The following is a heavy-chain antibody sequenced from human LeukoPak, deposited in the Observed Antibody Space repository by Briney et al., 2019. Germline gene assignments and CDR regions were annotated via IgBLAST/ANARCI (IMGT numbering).Heavy chain of an antibody. J-gene: IGHJ6*02. V-gene: IGHV4-39*01. CDR2: IYYSGST. CDR3: ARITMVRGVTSYYYYGMDV. Sequence: SETLSLTCTVSGGSISSSRYYWGWIRQPPGKGLEWIGSIYYSGSTYYNPSLKSRVTISVDTSKNQFSLKLSSVTAADTAVYYCARITMVRGVTSYYYYGMDVWGQGTTVTVSS. CDR1: GGSISSSRYY. D-gene: IGHD3-10*01.